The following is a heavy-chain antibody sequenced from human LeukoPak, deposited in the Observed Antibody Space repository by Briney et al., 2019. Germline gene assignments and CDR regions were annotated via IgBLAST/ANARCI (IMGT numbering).Heavy chain of an antibody. CDR2: ISAYKGNT. D-gene: IGHD3-9*01. Sequence: ASVKVSCKTSGYTFSSYGISWVRQAPGQGLEWMGWISAYKGNTIYAQKIQDRVTLTIDKSTRTVYMELKSLRSDDTAVYYCAREDDILTGSIDYWGQGTLVTVSS. CDR1: GYTFSSYG. J-gene: IGHJ4*02. CDR3: AREDDILTGSIDY. V-gene: IGHV1-18*01.